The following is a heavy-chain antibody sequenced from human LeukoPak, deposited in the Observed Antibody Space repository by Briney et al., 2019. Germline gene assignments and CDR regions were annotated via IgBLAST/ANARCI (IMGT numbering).Heavy chain of an antibody. V-gene: IGHV3-23*01. D-gene: IGHD2-21*02. Sequence: GGSLRLSCAASGFTFSSYAMSWVRQAPGKGVEWVSAISGSGGRTYYADSVKGGFTISRDNSKNTLYLQMNSLRAEDTAVYYCAKDRGRLRYYFDYWGQGTLVTVSS. CDR1: GFTFSSYA. CDR3: AKDRGRLRYYFDY. CDR2: ISGSGGRT. J-gene: IGHJ4*02.